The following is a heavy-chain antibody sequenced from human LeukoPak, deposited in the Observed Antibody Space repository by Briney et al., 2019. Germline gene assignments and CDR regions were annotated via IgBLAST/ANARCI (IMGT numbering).Heavy chain of an antibody. CDR3: AKASGYSYGKYFFDS. CDR2: ISYDGSNK. J-gene: IGHJ4*02. V-gene: IGHV3-30*04. Sequence: GGSLRLSCAASGFTFSSYAMHWVRQAPGKGLEWVAVISYDGSNKYYADSVKGRFTISRDNAKNSLYLQMNSLRAEDTAVYYCAKASGYSYGKYFFDSWGQGALVTVSS. CDR1: GFTFSSYA. D-gene: IGHD5-18*01.